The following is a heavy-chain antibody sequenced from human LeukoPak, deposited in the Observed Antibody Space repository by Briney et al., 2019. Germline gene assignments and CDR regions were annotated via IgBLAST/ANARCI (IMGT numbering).Heavy chain of an antibody. Sequence: SETLSLTCTVSGGSISSYYWSWIRQPPGKGLEWIGYIYYSGSTNYNPSLKSRVTISVDTSKIQFSLKLSSVTAADTAVYYCARDGGYYGSGSYYTGRYYYYMDVWGKGTTVTVSS. J-gene: IGHJ6*03. CDR1: GGSISSYY. CDR2: IYYSGST. V-gene: IGHV4-59*01. D-gene: IGHD3-10*01. CDR3: ARDGGYYGSGSYYTGRYYYYMDV.